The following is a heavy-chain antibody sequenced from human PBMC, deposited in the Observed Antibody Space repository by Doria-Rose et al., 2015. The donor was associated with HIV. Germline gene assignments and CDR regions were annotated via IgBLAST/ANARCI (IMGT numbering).Heavy chain of an antibody. CDR3: ESADLTGEFGLEI. CDR2: ITHSGIT. J-gene: IGHJ3*02. Sequence: QVQLQQWGAGLLKPSETLSLTCAVYGGSFSGYYWSWIRQPPGKGLEWIGEITHSGITNYNPSLKSRLTITVDTSKNQFSLKLNSVTAADRAVCEGESADLTGEFGLEIWGQG. D-gene: IGHD7-27*01. V-gene: IGHV4-34*01. CDR1: GGSFSGYY.